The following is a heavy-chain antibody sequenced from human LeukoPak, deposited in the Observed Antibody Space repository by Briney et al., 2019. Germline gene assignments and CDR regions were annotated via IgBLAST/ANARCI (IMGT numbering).Heavy chain of an antibody. J-gene: IGHJ5*02. D-gene: IGHD3-10*01. Sequence: SQTLSLTCTVSGGSISSGSYYWSWIRQHPGKGLEWIGYIYYSGSTYYNPSLKSRVTISVDTSKNQFSLKLSSVTAADTAVYYCAREIVDGYYGSGTWFDPWGQGTLVTVSS. V-gene: IGHV4-31*03. CDR2: IYYSGST. CDR1: GGSISSGSYY. CDR3: AREIVDGYYGSGTWFDP.